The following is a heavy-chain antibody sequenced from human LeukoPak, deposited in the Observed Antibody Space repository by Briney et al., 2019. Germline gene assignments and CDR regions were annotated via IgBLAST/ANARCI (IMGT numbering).Heavy chain of an antibody. Sequence: TSQTLSLTCTVSGVSISSGSYYWSWIRQPAGKGLEWIGRIYTSGSTNYNPSLKSRVTISVDTSKNQFSLKLSSVTAADTAVYYCARELSSGWDRWYFDYWGQGTLVTVSS. CDR3: ARELSSGWDRWYFDY. D-gene: IGHD6-19*01. CDR2: IYTSGST. J-gene: IGHJ4*02. V-gene: IGHV4-61*02. CDR1: GVSISSGSYY.